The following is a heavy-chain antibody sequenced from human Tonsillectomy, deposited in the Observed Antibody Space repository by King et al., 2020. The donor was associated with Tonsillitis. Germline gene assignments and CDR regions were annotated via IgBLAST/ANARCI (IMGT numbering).Heavy chain of an antibody. CDR1: GFTFSRYG. V-gene: IGHV3-30*18. CDR2: ISYDGSKK. Sequence: VQLVESGGGVVQPGRSLRLSCAASGFTFSRYGMYWVRQAPGKGLEWVAVISYDGSKKNYADPVKGRFTVSRDTSKNTLYLQMTSLRAEDTAVYYCAKDYYYDNSVYGYWGQGTLVTVSS. J-gene: IGHJ4*02. D-gene: IGHD3-22*01. CDR3: AKDYYYDNSVYGY.